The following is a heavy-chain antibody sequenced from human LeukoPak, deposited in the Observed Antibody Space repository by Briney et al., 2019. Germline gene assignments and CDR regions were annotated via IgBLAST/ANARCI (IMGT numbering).Heavy chain of an antibody. Sequence: ASVKVSCKASGYTFTDYYMHWVRQAPGQGLEWMGWINPSSGGTNYAQKFQGRVTVTRDTSISTAYMDLSRLRSDDTAVYYCARDERYDSSGYPFDYWGQGTLVTVSS. V-gene: IGHV1-2*02. CDR1: GYTFTDYY. CDR2: INPSSGGT. J-gene: IGHJ4*02. CDR3: ARDERYDSSGYPFDY. D-gene: IGHD3-22*01.